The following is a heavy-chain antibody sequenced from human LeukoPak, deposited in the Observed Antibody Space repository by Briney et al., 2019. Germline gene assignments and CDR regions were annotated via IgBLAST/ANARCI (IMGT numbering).Heavy chain of an antibody. J-gene: IGHJ6*02. Sequence: SETLSLTCAVYGGSFSGYYWSWIRQPPGKGLEWIGEINHSGSTNYTPSLKSRVTISVDTSKNQFSLKLSSVTAADTAVYYCAPMGAVAGTYYYYGVDVWGQGTTVTVSS. CDR2: INHSGST. CDR1: GGSFSGYY. D-gene: IGHD6-19*01. CDR3: APMGAVAGTYYYYGVDV. V-gene: IGHV4-34*01.